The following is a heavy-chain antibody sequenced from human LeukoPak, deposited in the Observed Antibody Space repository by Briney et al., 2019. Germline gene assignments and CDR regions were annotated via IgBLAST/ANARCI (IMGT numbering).Heavy chain of an antibody. CDR1: GYSISSGYY. CDR2: IYHSGST. D-gene: IGHD6-19*01. Sequence: PSETLSLTCAVSGYSISSGYYWGWIRQPPGKGLEWIGSIYHSGSTYYNPSLKSRVTISVDTSENQFSLRLSSVTAADTAVYYCARTKGSSGWDFDYWGQGTLVTVSS. CDR3: ARTKGSSGWDFDY. V-gene: IGHV4-38-2*01. J-gene: IGHJ4*02.